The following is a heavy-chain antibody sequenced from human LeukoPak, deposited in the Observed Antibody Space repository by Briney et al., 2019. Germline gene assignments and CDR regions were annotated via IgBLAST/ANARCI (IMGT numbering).Heavy chain of an antibody. CDR2: MDPNSGNT. CDR3: IVGATSAYDAFDI. CDR1: GYTFTSYD. D-gene: IGHD1-26*01. V-gene: IGHV1-8*01. Sequence: ASVKVSCKASGYTFTSYDINWVRQATGQGLEWMGWMDPNSGNTGYAQKFQGRVTMTRNASIRTAYMELGSLRSEDTAVDYCIVGATSAYDAFDIWGQGTMVTVSS. J-gene: IGHJ3*02.